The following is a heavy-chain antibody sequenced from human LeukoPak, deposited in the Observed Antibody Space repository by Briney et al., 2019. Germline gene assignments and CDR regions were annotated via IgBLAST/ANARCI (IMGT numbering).Heavy chain of an antibody. Sequence: GGSLRLSCAVAGFNFRDYNMHWVRQAPGKGLEWVSNIAYDGSVKKYADSVKGQFTVSRDNAKNSLYLQMNSLRAEDTALYYCAKGMGHIAVAGAGGYFDLWGRGTLVTVSS. D-gene: IGHD6-19*01. CDR1: GFNFRDYN. V-gene: IGHV3-30*18. CDR3: AKGMGHIAVAGAGGYFDL. CDR2: IAYDGSVK. J-gene: IGHJ2*01.